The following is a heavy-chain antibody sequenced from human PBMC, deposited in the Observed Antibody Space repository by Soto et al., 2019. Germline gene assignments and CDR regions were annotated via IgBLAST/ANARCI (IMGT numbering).Heavy chain of an antibody. CDR3: ARSNGSPEDYYGMEV. J-gene: IGHJ6*02. CDR2: IIPIFGTA. Sequence: SVKVSFKASGGTFSSYAISWVRQAPGQGLEWMGGIIPIFGTANYAQKFQGRVTITADESTSTAYMELSSLRSEDTAVYYCARSNGSPEDYYGMEVWGQGTTVTVSS. CDR1: GGTFSSYA. D-gene: IGHD2-8*01. V-gene: IGHV1-69*13.